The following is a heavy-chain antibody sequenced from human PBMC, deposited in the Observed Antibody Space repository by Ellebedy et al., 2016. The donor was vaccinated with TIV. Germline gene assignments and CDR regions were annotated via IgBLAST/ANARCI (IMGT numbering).Heavy chain of an antibody. Sequence: SQTLSLTCAIPGDSVPSHSAAWNWLRQSPSRGLEWLGRTYYRSKWYNDYAVSVKSRITINPDTSKNQFSLQLNSVTPEDTAVYYCARDPDSESYSLDYWGQGTLVTVSS. V-gene: IGHV6-1*01. J-gene: IGHJ4*02. CDR2: TYYRSKWYN. CDR3: ARDPDSESYSLDY. D-gene: IGHD1-26*01. CDR1: GDSVPSHSAA.